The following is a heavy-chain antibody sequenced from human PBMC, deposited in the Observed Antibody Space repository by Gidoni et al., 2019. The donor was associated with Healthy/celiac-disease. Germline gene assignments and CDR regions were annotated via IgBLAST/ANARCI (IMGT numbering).Heavy chain of an antibody. D-gene: IGHD3-22*01. Sequence: EVQLVESGGGLVKPGGSLSLFCAAPGFTFSSYSMNWVRQAPGKGLGWVSSISSSSSYIYYADSVKGRFTISRDNAKNSLYLQMNSLRAEDTAVYYCARDSYDSSGYGWFDPWGQGTLVTVSS. CDR2: ISSSSSYI. CDR1: GFTFSSYS. CDR3: ARDSYDSSGYGWFDP. J-gene: IGHJ5*02. V-gene: IGHV3-21*01.